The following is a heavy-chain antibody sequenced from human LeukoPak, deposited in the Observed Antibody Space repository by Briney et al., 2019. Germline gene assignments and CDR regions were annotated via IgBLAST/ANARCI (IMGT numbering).Heavy chain of an antibody. J-gene: IGHJ6*02. CDR2: INHSGST. D-gene: IGHD2-2*01. Sequence: SETLSLTCAVYGGSFSGYYWSWIRQPPGKGLEWIGEINHSGSTNYNPSLKSRVTISVDTSKNQFSLKLSSVTAADTAVYYCARGRCSSTSYPRGQYYYYYYGMDVWGQGTTVTVSS. CDR3: ARGRCSSTSYPRGQYYYYYYGMDV. V-gene: IGHV4-34*01. CDR1: GGSFSGYY.